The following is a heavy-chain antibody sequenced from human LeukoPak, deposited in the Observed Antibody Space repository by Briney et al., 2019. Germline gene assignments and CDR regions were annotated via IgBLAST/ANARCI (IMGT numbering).Heavy chain of an antibody. J-gene: IGHJ4*02. D-gene: IGHD6-19*01. CDR2: ISWNSGSI. CDR3: AKSSPWDSSGWYPDY. CDR1: GFTFDDYA. Sequence: PGGSLRLSCAASGFTFDDYAMHWVRQAPGKGLEWVSGISWNSGSIGYADSVKGRFTISRDNAKNSLYLQMNSLRAEDTALYYCAKSSPWDSSGWYPDYWGQGTLVTVSS. V-gene: IGHV3-9*01.